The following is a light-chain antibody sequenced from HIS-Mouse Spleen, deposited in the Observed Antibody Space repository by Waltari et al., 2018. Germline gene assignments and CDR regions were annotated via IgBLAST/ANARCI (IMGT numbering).Light chain of an antibody. CDR3: MIWPSNAWV. J-gene: IGLJ3*02. V-gene: IGLV5-37*01. CDR1: SDINVGSYN. CDR2: YYSDSDK. Sequence: QPVLTQPPSSSASPGESASLTCTLPSDINVGSYNISWYPQKPGSPPRYLLYYYSDSDKGQGSGVPSRFSGSKDASANTGILLISGLQSEDEADYYCMIWPSNAWVFGGGTKLTVL.